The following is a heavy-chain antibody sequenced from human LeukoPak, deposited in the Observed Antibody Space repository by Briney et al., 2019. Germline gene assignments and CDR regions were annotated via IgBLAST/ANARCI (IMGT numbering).Heavy chain of an antibody. D-gene: IGHD3-10*01. V-gene: IGHV4-39*07. Sequence: SETLSLTCTVSGGSISSSSYYWGWIRQPPGKGLEWIGSIYYSGSTYYNPSLKSRVTISVDTSKNQFSLKLSSVTAADTAVYYCASGIWFGELYPWSPFDYWGQGTLVTVSS. CDR1: GGSISSSSYY. CDR2: IYYSGST. CDR3: ASGIWFGELYPWSPFDY. J-gene: IGHJ4*02.